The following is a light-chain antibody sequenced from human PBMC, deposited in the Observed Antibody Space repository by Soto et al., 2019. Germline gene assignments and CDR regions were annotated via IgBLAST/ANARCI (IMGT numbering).Light chain of an antibody. V-gene: IGLV2-23*02. CDR3: CSYAGSSTS. J-gene: IGLJ1*01. CDR1: SSDVGSYNL. CDR2: EVS. Sequence: QSVLTQPASVSGSPGQSITISCTGTSSDVGSYNLVSWYQQHPGKAPKLMIYEVSKRPSGVSNRFSGSKSGNTASLTISGLQAEDEADYYCCSYAGSSTSLGTATRSPS.